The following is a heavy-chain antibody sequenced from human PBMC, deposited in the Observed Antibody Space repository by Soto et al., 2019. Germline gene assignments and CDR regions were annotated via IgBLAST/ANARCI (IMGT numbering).Heavy chain of an antibody. Sequence: GGSLRLSCAASGFTFSRYSMNWVRQAPGKGLAWVSSISSSSSYIYYADSVKGRFTISRDNAKNSLYLQMNSLRAEDTAVYYCAREGGSGSYYLYYFDYWGQGTLVTVSS. J-gene: IGHJ4*02. D-gene: IGHD1-26*01. CDR3: AREGGSGSYYLYYFDY. V-gene: IGHV3-21*01. CDR1: GFTFSRYS. CDR2: ISSSSSYI.